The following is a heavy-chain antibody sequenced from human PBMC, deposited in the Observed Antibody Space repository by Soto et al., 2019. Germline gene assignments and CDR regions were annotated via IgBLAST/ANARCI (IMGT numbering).Heavy chain of an antibody. V-gene: IGHV3-23*01. CDR1: GFTFSSYA. D-gene: IGHD3-22*01. CDR3: AKDQAYYYDSSGYYYYFDY. J-gene: IGHJ4*02. CDR2: ISGSGGST. Sequence: GGSLRLSCAASGFTFSSYAMSWVRQAPGKGLEWVSAISGSGGSTYYADSVKGRFTISRDNSKNTLYLQMNSLRAEDTAVYYCAKDQAYYYDSSGYYYYFDYWGQGXLVTVSS.